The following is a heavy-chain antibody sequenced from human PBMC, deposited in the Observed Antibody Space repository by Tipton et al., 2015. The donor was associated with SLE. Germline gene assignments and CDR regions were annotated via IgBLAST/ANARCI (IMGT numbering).Heavy chain of an antibody. J-gene: IGHJ4*02. CDR2: ITKSGSSE. Sequence: SLRLSCAASGFSFSTYNMHWVRQAPGQGLEWLSSITKSGSSEYYAASVKGRFTISRDNAKNSLYLQMNSLRAEDTAVYYCMRDAGDGDSWGQGTLVTVSS. CDR1: GFSFSTYN. V-gene: IGHV3-21*01. CDR3: MRDAGDGDS.